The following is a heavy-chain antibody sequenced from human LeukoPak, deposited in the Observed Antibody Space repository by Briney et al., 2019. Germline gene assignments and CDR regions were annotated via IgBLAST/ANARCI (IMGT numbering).Heavy chain of an antibody. J-gene: IGHJ4*02. V-gene: IGHV3-30-3*01. CDR1: GFTFSSYA. CDR2: ISYDGSNK. Sequence: GGSLRLSCAASGFTFSSYAMHWVRQAPGKGLEWVAVISYDGSNKYYADSVKGRFTISRDNSKNTLYLQMNSLRAEDTAVYYCERDKNGDYGFDYWGQGTLVTVSS. CDR3: ERDKNGDYGFDY. D-gene: IGHD4-17*01.